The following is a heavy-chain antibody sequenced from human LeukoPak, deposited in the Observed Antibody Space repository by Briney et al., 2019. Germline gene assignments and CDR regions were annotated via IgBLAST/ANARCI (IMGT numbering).Heavy chain of an antibody. Sequence: GGSLRLSCAASGFTFSSYAMSWVRQAPGKGLEWVSAIRGSGDSTYYADSVKGRFTISRDNPRNTLYLQMNSLRAEDTAVYYCAKRFRGSSGLYYFDYWGQGTLVTVSS. CDR2: IRGSGDST. J-gene: IGHJ4*02. D-gene: IGHD6-13*01. V-gene: IGHV3-23*01. CDR1: GFTFSSYA. CDR3: AKRFRGSSGLYYFDY.